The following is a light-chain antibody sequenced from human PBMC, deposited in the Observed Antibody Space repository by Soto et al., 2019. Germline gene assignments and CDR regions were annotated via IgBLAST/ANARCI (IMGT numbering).Light chain of an antibody. V-gene: IGKV1-39*01. J-gene: IGKJ1*01. CDR2: AAS. CDR1: ENIPGY. CDR3: QQTYNVPRT. Sequence: DIQMTQSPSSLSASVGDRVTITCRSSENIPGYVNWFQQKPGKAPKLLIYAASRLQSGVPSRFSGSESRMEFTLTITSLQPEDFATYYCQQTYNVPRTFGQGTKVDIK.